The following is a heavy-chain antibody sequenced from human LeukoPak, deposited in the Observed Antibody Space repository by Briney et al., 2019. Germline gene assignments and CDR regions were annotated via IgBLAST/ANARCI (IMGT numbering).Heavy chain of an antibody. J-gene: IGHJ5*02. CDR2: ISSDSSYI. V-gene: IGHV3-21*01. Sequence: PGGSLRLSCAASGFTFSTYSMVWVRQAPGQGLEWVSSISSDSSYIYYADSVKGRFTISRDNAKNSLYLQMSSLRGEDTAVYYCARDSVGRSNWFAPWGQGTLVTVSS. CDR1: GFTFSTYS. CDR3: ARDSVGRSNWFAP.